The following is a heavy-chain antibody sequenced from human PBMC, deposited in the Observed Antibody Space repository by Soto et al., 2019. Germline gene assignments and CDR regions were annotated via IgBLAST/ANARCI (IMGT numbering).Heavy chain of an antibody. CDR3: ARDWRNYYDSSGYYDY. V-gene: IGHV3-11*01. CDR2: ISSSGSTI. D-gene: IGHD3-22*01. J-gene: IGHJ4*02. CDR1: GFTFSDYY. Sequence: GGSLRLSCAASGFTFSDYYMSWIRQSPGEGLEWVSYISSSGSTIYYADSVKGRFTISRDNAKNSLYLQMNSLRAEDTAVYYCARDWRNYYDSSGYYDYWGQGTLVTVSS.